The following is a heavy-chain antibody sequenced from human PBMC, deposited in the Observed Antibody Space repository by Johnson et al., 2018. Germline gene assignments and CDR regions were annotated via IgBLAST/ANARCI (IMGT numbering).Heavy chain of an antibody. J-gene: IGHJ4*02. CDR1: GYSFTSYW. Sequence: VQLVESGAEVKKXGESLKIXCKGSGYSFTSYWIGWVRQMPGKGLEWLGIIYPDDSDTRYSPSFQGQVTISVDKSISTAYLQWSSLKASDTAMYYCARPLFYGSGSYFVGYWGQGTLVTVSS. D-gene: IGHD3-10*01. CDR2: IYPDDSDT. CDR3: ARPLFYGSGSYFVGY. V-gene: IGHV5-51*01.